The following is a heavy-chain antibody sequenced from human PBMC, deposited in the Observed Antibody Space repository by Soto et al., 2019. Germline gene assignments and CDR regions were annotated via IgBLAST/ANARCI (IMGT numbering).Heavy chain of an antibody. CDR3: ARGSDGGSTSFLLPPHD. Sequence: GESLRLSCTASGVTVSTSAMTWVRQAPGKGLGWVSSISVCSSYIFYADSVEGRFTISRDNAKNSLFLQMSSLRAGDAAVDYCARGSDGGSTSFLLPPHDWGQGTTVTVSS. D-gene: IGHD2-15*01. CDR2: ISVCSSYI. CDR1: GVTVSTSA. J-gene: IGHJ6*02. V-gene: IGHV3-21*06.